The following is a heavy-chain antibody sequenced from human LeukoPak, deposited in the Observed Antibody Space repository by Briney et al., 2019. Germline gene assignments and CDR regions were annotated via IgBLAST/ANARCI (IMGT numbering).Heavy chain of an antibody. CDR1: GFTFSAYA. D-gene: IGHD2-15*01. CDR2: ISRSGSST. Sequence: GGSLRLSCAASGFTFSAYAMSWVRQAPGKGLEWVSAISRSGSSTDYADSVKGRFTISRDNSKNTLYLQMNSLRPEDTAVYYCAKDRDGYCSGGSCYYDAFDIWGQGTMVTASS. V-gene: IGHV3-23*01. J-gene: IGHJ3*02. CDR3: AKDRDGYCSGGSCYYDAFDI.